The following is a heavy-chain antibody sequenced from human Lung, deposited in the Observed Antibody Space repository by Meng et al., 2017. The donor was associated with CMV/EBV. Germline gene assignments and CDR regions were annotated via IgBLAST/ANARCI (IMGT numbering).Heavy chain of an antibody. CDR2: IIPIFGTA. V-gene: IGHV1-69*05. Sequence: GTFSSYAISWVRQAPGQGLEWMGGIIPIFGTANYAQKFQGRVTITTDESTSTAYMELSSLRSEDTAMYYCAREFGYCSSTSCPYFDYWGQGTLVTVSS. CDR1: GTFSSYA. D-gene: IGHD2-2*01. CDR3: AREFGYCSSTSCPYFDY. J-gene: IGHJ4*02.